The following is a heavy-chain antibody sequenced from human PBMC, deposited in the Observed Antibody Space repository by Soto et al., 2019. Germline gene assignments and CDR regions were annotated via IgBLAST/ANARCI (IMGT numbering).Heavy chain of an antibody. CDR3: ARGRSHEL. Sequence: QVQLVQSGAEVREPGASVKVSCKASGYTFTNYDLNWVRQATGQGLEWMGWMNPNSGNTGYAQKFQGRVTITSDTSISTTYMELSSLRSEDTDVYYCARGRSHELWGQGTLVTVSS. V-gene: IGHV1-8*01. CDR1: GYTFTNYD. CDR2: MNPNSGNT. J-gene: IGHJ4*02. D-gene: IGHD1-7*01.